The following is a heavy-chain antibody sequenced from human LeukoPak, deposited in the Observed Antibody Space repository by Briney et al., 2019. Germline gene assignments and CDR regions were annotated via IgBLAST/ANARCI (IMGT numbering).Heavy chain of an antibody. CDR2: ISGSGGST. D-gene: IGHD2-15*01. Sequence: GRSLRLSCAASGFTFSSYAMTWVRQAPGKGLEWVSGISGSGGSTYYADSVKGRFTISRDNSKNTLYLQMDSLRAEDTAVYYCAKEALGGGLDYWGQGTLVTVSS. CDR1: GFTFSSYA. J-gene: IGHJ4*02. V-gene: IGHV3-23*01. CDR3: AKEALGGGLDY.